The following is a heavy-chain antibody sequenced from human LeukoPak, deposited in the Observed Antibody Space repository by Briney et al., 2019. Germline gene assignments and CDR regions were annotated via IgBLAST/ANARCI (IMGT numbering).Heavy chain of an antibody. CDR2: IYYSGST. J-gene: IGHJ5*02. Sequence: SETLSLTCTGSGGSISSSSYYWGWVRQPPGKGLEWIGCIYYSGSTYYNPALKSRVSISVDTSKNQFSLKLSSVTAADTAVYYCANYDSSRGCFDPWGQGTLVTVSS. CDR3: ANYDSSRGCFDP. CDR1: GGSISSSSYY. V-gene: IGHV4-39*01. D-gene: IGHD3-22*01.